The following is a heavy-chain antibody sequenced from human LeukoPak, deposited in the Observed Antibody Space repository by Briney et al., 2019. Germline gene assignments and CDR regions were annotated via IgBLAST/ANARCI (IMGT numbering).Heavy chain of an antibody. J-gene: IGHJ5*02. CDR3: ATHDEGSYFET. CDR2: VYYVGNA. V-gene: IGHV4-39*02. CDR1: GGPVRSSRPY. Sequence: SETLSLTCTVSGGPVRSSRPYWGWIRQSPAKGLEWIGSVYYVGNAYYRPSLLSRATISIDTSKTHISLRLTSVTATDTGIYYCATHDEGSYFETWGQGALVTVSS. D-gene: IGHD3-10*01.